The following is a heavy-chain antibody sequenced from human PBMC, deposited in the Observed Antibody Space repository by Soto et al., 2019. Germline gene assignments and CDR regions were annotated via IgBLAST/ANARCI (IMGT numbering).Heavy chain of an antibody. CDR1: GYTLTELS. D-gene: IGHD2-15*01. J-gene: IGHJ6*02. V-gene: IGHV1-24*01. Sequence: GASVKVSCKVSGYTLTELSMHWVRQAPGKGLEWMGGFDPEDGETIYAQKFQGRVTMTEDTSTDTAYMGLSSLRSEDTAVYYCATDYGVAATRYYYYGMDVWGQGTTVTVSS. CDR3: ATDYGVAATRYYYYGMDV. CDR2: FDPEDGET.